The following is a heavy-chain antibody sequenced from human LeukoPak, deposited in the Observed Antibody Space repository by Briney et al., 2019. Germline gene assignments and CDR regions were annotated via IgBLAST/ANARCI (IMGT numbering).Heavy chain of an antibody. D-gene: IGHD6-6*01. CDR1: GGSFSGYY. J-gene: IGHJ5*02. CDR3: ARTLQIEYSSSSGWFDP. Sequence: SETLSLTCAVYGGSFSGYYWGWIRQPPGKGLEWIGEINHSGSTNYNPSLKSRVTISVDTSKNQFSLKLSSVTAADTAVYYCARTLQIEYSSSSGWFDPWGQGTLVTVSS. CDR2: INHSGST. V-gene: IGHV4-34*01.